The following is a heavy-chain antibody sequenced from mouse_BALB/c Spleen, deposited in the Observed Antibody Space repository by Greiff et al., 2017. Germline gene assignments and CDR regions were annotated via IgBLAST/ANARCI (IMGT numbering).Heavy chain of an antibody. J-gene: IGHJ2*01. Sequence: EVKLVESGGGLVKPGGSLKLSCAASGFTFSDYYMYWVRQTPEKRLEWVATISDGGSYTYYPDSVKGRFTISRDNAKNNLYLQMSSLKSEDTAMYYCARGTTVVGLDYWGQGTTLTVSS. CDR2: ISDGGSYT. CDR1: GFTFSDYY. CDR3: ARGTTVVGLDY. V-gene: IGHV5-4*02. D-gene: IGHD1-1*01.